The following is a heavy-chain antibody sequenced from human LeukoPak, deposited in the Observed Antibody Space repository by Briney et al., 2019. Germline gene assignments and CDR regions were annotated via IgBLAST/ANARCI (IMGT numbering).Heavy chain of an antibody. D-gene: IGHD1-14*01. J-gene: IGHJ4*02. V-gene: IGHV4-4*02. CDR3: VKDRGNHVTDY. CDR1: GGSISSSNW. CDR2: IFHTGVT. Sequence: SETLSLTCAVSGGSISSSNWWSWVRQPPGKGLEWIGEIFHTGVTNYNPALRSRVTISVDKSKNQFSLKLSSVTAADTAVYYCVKDRGNHVTDYWGQGTLVTVSS.